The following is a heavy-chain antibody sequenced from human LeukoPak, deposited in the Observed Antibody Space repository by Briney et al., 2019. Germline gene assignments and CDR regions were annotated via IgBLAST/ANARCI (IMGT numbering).Heavy chain of an antibody. D-gene: IGHD6-19*01. V-gene: IGHV4-30-4*01. CDR3: ARVWTVAGNRWFDP. Sequence: SETLSLTCTVSGGSISSYYWSWIRQPPEKGLEWVGYISYIGSTYYNPSLKSRVAMSIDKSKNQFSLKLTSVTAADTAVYYCARVWTVAGNRWFDPWGQGTLVTVSS. J-gene: IGHJ5*02. CDR2: ISYIGST. CDR1: GGSISSYY.